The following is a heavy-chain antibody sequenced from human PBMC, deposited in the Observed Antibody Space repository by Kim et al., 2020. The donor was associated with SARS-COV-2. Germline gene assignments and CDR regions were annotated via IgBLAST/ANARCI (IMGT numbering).Heavy chain of an antibody. CDR1: GYSISSGYY. CDR2: IYHSGST. D-gene: IGHD3-10*01. Sequence: SETLSLTCTVSGYSISSGYYWGWIRQPPGKGLEWIGSIYHSGSTYYNPSLKSRVTISVDTSKNQFSLKLSSVTAADTAVYYCASSPSYYYAEQNFDYWGQGTLVTVSS. CDR3: ASSPSYYYAEQNFDY. V-gene: IGHV4-38-2*02. J-gene: IGHJ4*02.